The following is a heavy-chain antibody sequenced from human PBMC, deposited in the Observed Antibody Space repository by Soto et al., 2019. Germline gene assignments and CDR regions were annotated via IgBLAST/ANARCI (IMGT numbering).Heavy chain of an antibody. CDR2: IIPILGIA. J-gene: IGHJ4*02. Sequence: QVQLVQSGAEVKKPGSSVKVSCKASGGTFSSYTISWVRQAPGQGLEWMGRIIPILGIANYAQKFQGRVTLTADKSTSTAYMELSSLRSEDTAVYYCARGWEGGYDHQPFDYWGQGTLVTVSS. V-gene: IGHV1-69*02. CDR3: ARGWEGGYDHQPFDY. D-gene: IGHD5-12*01. CDR1: GGTFSSYT.